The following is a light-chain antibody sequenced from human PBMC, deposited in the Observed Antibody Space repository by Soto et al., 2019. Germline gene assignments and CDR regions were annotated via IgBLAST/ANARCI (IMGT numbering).Light chain of an antibody. V-gene: IGKV3-15*01. CDR3: QQYNNWPFT. J-gene: IGKJ2*01. CDR2: ASS. Sequence: EIMMTQSPASLSVSPGERATLSCWSSQSINNNLAWYQHKRGQPPRLLFYASSTRTTGVPARFSGSGSGTGFTLTISSLQSEDFAIYYCQQYNNWPFTFGQGNKLEIK. CDR1: QSINNN.